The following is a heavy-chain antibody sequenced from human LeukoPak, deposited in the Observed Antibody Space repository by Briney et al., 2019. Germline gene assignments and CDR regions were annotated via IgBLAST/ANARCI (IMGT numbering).Heavy chain of an antibody. Sequence: SETLSLTCTVSGGSISSSSYYWGWIRQPPGKGLEWIGSIYYSGSTYYNPSLKSRVTISVDTSKNQFSLMLSSVTAADTAVYYCTRDSSGYDWFYDYWGQGTLVTVSS. V-gene: IGHV4-39*07. J-gene: IGHJ4*02. CDR2: IYYSGST. D-gene: IGHD5-12*01. CDR1: GGSISSSSYY. CDR3: TRDSSGYDWFYDY.